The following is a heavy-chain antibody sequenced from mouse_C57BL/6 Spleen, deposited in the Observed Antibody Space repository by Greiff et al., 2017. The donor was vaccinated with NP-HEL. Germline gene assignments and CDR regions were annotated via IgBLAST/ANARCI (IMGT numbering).Heavy chain of an antibody. CDR2: INPNNGGT. CDR3: ARPYYYGSSRWAMDY. Sequence: VQLKQSGPELVKPGASVKISCKASGYTFTDYYMNWVKQSHGKSLEWIGDINPNNGGTSYNQKFKGKATLTVDKSSSTAYMELRSLTSEDSAVYYCARPYYYGSSRWAMDYWGQGTSVTVSS. V-gene: IGHV1-26*01. J-gene: IGHJ4*01. CDR1: GYTFTDYY. D-gene: IGHD1-1*01.